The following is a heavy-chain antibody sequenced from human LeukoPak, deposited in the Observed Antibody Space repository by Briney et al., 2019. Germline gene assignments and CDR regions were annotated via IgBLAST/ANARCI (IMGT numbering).Heavy chain of an antibody. CDR3: AIAIPSQYYYYMDV. CDR2: ISAYNGNT. V-gene: IGHV1-18*01. D-gene: IGHD2-21*01. Sequence: GASVRVSSKPSGYTFTIYGISWVPQAPGQGLEWMGWISAYNGNTNYAQKFQDRVTMTTDTSTSTAYMELRSRRCDDTAVYYCAIAIPSQYYYYMDVWGKGTTVTVSS. CDR1: GYTFTIYG. J-gene: IGHJ6*03.